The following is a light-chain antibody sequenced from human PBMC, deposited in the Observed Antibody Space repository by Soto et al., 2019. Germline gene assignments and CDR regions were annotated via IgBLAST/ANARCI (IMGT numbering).Light chain of an antibody. Sequence: QSVLTQPASVSGSPGQSIAISCTGTSSDAVAYNFVSWYQHHPGKAPKLMIFDVSNRPSGVSNRFSGSKSGNTASLTISGLQAEDEADYYCTSYTTSSTYVFGTG. CDR3: TSYTTSSTYV. J-gene: IGLJ1*01. CDR1: SSDAVAYNF. V-gene: IGLV2-14*03. CDR2: DVS.